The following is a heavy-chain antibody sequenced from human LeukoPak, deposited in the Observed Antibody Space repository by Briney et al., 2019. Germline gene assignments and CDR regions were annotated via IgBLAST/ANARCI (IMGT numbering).Heavy chain of an antibody. J-gene: IGHJ6*02. CDR2: IRYDGSET. V-gene: IGHV3-30*02. CDR3: AKDMCVGCYGNFHYYGMDV. Sequence: PGGSLRLSCAASGFTFSSYGMHWVRQAPGKGLEWVTFIRYDGSETYSADSVKGRFTVSRENSENTLYLQMTSSRTEDTGVYYCAKDMCVGCYGNFHYYGMDVWGQGTTVTVS. CDR1: GFTFSSYG. D-gene: IGHD2-2*01.